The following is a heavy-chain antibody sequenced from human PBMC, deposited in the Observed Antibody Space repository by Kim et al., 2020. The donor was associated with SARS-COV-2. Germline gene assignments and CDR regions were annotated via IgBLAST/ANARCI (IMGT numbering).Heavy chain of an antibody. V-gene: IGHV3-30*18. D-gene: IGHD5-18*01. CDR1: GFTFNSYG. Sequence: GGSLRLSCAASGFTFNSYGMHWLRQVPGKGLEWVVVISYDGSNKYYADSVKGRFTISRDNSKNTLYLQMNSLRVEDTAVYYCAKGLGGYPTYFDYWGQGTLVTVSS. CDR2: ISYDGSNK. J-gene: IGHJ4*02. CDR3: AKGLGGYPTYFDY.